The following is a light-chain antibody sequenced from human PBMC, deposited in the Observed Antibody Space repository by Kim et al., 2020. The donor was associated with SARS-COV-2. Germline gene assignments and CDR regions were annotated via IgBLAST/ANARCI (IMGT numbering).Light chain of an antibody. CDR3: NSRDSSGNLPYVV. CDR2: GKN. CDR1: SLRSYY. V-gene: IGLV3-19*01. Sequence: SSELTQDPAVSVALGQTVRITCQGDSLRSYYASWYQQKPGQAPVLVIYGKNNRPSGIPDRFSGSSSGNTASLTITVAQAEDEADYYCNSRDSSGNLPYVV. J-gene: IGLJ2*01.